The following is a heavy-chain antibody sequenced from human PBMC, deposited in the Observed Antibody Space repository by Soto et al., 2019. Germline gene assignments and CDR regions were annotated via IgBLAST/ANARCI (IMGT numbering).Heavy chain of an antibody. J-gene: IGHJ6*02. CDR1: GFSFSSYA. CDR3: AKMTSDSYGRNYGMDV. CDR2: LSDSGVSP. D-gene: IGHD5-18*01. V-gene: IGHV3-23*01. Sequence: PGGSLRLSCAGSGFSFSSYAMSWVRQGPEKGLEWVSALSDSGVSPYYAASVKGRFTISRDNSKNMLYLQMDSLRVEDTALYYCAKMTSDSYGRNYGMDVWGQGTTVTVSS.